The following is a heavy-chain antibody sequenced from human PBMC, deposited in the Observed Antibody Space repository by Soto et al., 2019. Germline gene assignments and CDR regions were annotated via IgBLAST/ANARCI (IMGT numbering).Heavy chain of an antibody. CDR3: AKENGYSSSWFEFDY. CDR2: ISASGGTK. D-gene: IGHD6-13*01. Sequence: PGESLKISCAASGFNVGRYGMSWVRQAPWMGLERVSLISASGGTKYYADSVKGRFASSRGNSKNTLYLQVNSLRVEDTAVYYCAKENGYSSSWFEFDYWGQGTLVTVSS. CDR1: GFNVGRYG. V-gene: IGHV3-23*01. J-gene: IGHJ4*02.